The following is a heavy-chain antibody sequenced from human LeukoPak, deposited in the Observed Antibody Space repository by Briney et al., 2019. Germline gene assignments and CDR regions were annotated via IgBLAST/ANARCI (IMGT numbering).Heavy chain of an antibody. CDR3: AAQSARPQYYFDY. CDR2: ISGSGGST. Sequence: GGSLRLSCAASGFTFSSYAMSWVRQAPGKGLEWVSAISGSGGSTYYADSVKGRVTISRDNSKNTLYLQMNSLRAEDTAVYYCAAQSARPQYYFDYWGQGTLVTVSS. D-gene: IGHD6-6*01. CDR1: GFTFSSYA. J-gene: IGHJ4*02. V-gene: IGHV3-23*01.